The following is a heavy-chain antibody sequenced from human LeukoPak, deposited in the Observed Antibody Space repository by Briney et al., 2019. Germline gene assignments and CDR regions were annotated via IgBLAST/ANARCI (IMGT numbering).Heavy chain of an antibody. CDR2: IYYSGST. V-gene: IGHV4-59*01. Sequence: SETLSLTCTVSGGSISGYYWSWIRRPPGKELEWIGYIYYSGSTNYNPSLKSRVTISVDTSSNQFSLKLSSVTAADTAVYYCARGARRGIFYMDVWGRGTTVTVSS. CDR3: ARGARRGIFYMDV. J-gene: IGHJ6*03. CDR1: GGSISGYY. D-gene: IGHD3-3*02.